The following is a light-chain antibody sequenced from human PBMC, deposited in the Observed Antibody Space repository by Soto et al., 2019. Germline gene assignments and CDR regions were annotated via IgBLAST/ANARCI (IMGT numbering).Light chain of an antibody. V-gene: IGKV1-39*01. J-gene: IGKJ4*01. Sequence: DIQMTQSPSSLSASVGDRVTITCRASQSISSYLNWYQQKPGKAPKLLIYAASSLQSGVPSRFSGSGSGTEFTLTISSLQPDDFATYYCQQSYSTPLTFGEWTKVEIK. CDR1: QSISSY. CDR3: QQSYSTPLT. CDR2: AAS.